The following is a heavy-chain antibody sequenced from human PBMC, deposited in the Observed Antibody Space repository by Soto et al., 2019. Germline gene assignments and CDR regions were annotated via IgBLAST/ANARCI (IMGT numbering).Heavy chain of an antibody. Sequence: GGSLILSCAASGFACSSFGMHWVRQAPGKGLEGVAIIWYDGSDKYYADSVKGRFTISRDNSKNTLYLQMNSLRAEDTAVYHCAFGNLSYYFDYWGQGTPVTVSS. CDR1: GFACSSFG. J-gene: IGHJ4*02. CDR2: IWYDGSDK. V-gene: IGHV3-33*01. D-gene: IGHD3-16*01. CDR3: AFGNLSYYFDY.